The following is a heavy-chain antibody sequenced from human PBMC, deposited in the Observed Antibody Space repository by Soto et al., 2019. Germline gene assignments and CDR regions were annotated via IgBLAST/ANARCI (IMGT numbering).Heavy chain of an antibody. D-gene: IGHD6-13*01. J-gene: IGHJ6*02. Sequence: LSLTCTVSGGSISSYYWSWIRQPPWKGLEWIGYIYYSGSTNYNPSLKSRVTISVDTSKNQFSLKLSSVTAADTAVYYCARDSGYSSSWIPYYYGMDVWGQGTTVTVYS. CDR2: IYYSGST. CDR3: ARDSGYSSSWIPYYYGMDV. CDR1: GGSISSYY. V-gene: IGHV4-59*01.